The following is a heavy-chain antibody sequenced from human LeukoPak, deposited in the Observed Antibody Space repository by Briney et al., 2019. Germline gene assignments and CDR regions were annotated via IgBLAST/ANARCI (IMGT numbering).Heavy chain of an antibody. J-gene: IGHJ4*02. V-gene: IGHV4-39*07. Sequence: SETLSLTCSVSGGSISSSSYYWSWIRQPPGKGLEWIGEINHSGSTNYNPSLKSRVTISVDTSKNQFSLKLSSVTAADTAVYYCARGYPTGTRLKLKKTFDYWGQGTLVTVSS. CDR2: INHSGST. CDR1: GGSISSSSYY. CDR3: ARGYPTGTRLKLKKTFDY. D-gene: IGHD1-14*01.